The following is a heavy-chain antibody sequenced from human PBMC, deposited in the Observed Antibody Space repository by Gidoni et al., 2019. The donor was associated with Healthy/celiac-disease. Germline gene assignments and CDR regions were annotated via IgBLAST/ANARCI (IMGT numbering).Heavy chain of an antibody. V-gene: IGHV1-69*02. Sequence: SSVKVSCKASGGTFSSYTISWVRQAPGQGLEWMGRIIPILGIANYAQKFQGRVTITADKSTSTAYMELSSLRSEDTAVYYCASGYDFWSGSYYYYGMDVWGQGTTVTVSS. D-gene: IGHD3-3*01. CDR2: IIPILGIA. CDR1: GGTFSSYT. J-gene: IGHJ6*02. CDR3: ASGYDFWSGSYYYYGMDV.